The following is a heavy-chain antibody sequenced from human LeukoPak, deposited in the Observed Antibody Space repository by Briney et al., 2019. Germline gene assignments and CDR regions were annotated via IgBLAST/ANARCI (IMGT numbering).Heavy chain of an antibody. CDR1: GFTFSSYA. V-gene: IGHV3-23*01. D-gene: IGHD3-22*01. CDR3: AKDQRITMIFYAGGAQDY. CDR2: ISGSGGST. J-gene: IGHJ4*02. Sequence: GGSLRLSCAASGFTFSSYAMSWVRQAPGKGLEWVSAISGSGGSTYYADSVKGRFTISRDNSKNTLYLQMNSLRAEDTAVYYCAKDQRITMIFYAGGAQDYWGQGTLVTVSS.